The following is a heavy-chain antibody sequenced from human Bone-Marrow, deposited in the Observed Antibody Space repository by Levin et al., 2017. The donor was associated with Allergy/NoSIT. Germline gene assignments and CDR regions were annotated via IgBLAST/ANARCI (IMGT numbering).Heavy chain of an antibody. Sequence: TGGSLRLSCAASGFAFSIHAMGWVRQAPGKGLEWVSIISGGGGTTRYADSVKGRFTISRDNSKNTLFLQLTSLRAADTAVYHCVKATSTYGSGSYYDPFDDWGQGTQVTVSS. CDR3: VKATSTYGSGSYYDPFDD. CDR1: GFAFSIHA. CDR2: ISGGGGTT. J-gene: IGHJ4*02. D-gene: IGHD3-10*01. V-gene: IGHV3-23*01.